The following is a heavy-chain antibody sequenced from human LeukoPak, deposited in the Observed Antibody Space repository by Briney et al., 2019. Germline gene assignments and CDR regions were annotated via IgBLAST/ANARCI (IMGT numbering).Heavy chain of an antibody. V-gene: IGHV3-23*01. CDR3: ARDEMVEMATTV. CDR1: GFTFSSYA. J-gene: IGHJ4*02. D-gene: IGHD5-24*01. Sequence: TGGSLRLSCAASGFTFSSYAMSWVRQAPGKGLEWVSAISGSGGSTYYADSVKGRFTISRDSAKNSLYLQMNSLRAEDTAVYYCARDEMVEMATTVWGQGTLVTVSS. CDR2: ISGSGGST.